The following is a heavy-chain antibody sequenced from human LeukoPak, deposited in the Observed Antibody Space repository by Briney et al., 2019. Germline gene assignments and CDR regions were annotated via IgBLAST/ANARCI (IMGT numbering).Heavy chain of an antibody. CDR1: GFTFSSYG. J-gene: IGHJ4*02. CDR3: ANSFYCSGGSCYDDY. CDR2: IRYDGINK. D-gene: IGHD2-15*01. V-gene: IGHV3-30*02. Sequence: GGSLRLSCAASGFTFSSYGMHWVRQAPGKGLEGVAFIRYDGINKYYADSVKGRFTISRDNSKNTLYLQMNSLRAEDTAVYYCANSFYCSGGSCYDDYWGQGTLVTVSS.